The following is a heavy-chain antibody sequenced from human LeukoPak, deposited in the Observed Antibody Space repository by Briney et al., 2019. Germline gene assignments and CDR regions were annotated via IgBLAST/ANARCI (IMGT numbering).Heavy chain of an antibody. CDR2: IWYDGSNK. CDR3: ARSVDTAMLLDQ. CDR1: GFTFSSYG. Sequence: GRSLRLSCAASGFTFSSYGMHWVRQAPGKGLEWVAVIWYDGSNKYYADSVKGRFTISRDNAKNSLYLQLNSLRAEDTAVYFCARSVDTAMLLDQWGQGTLVTVSS. V-gene: IGHV3-33*03. D-gene: IGHD5-18*01. J-gene: IGHJ4*02.